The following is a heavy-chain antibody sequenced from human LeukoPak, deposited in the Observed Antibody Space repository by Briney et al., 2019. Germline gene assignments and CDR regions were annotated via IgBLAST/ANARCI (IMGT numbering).Heavy chain of an antibody. CDR3: ARDSGSMVRGVSVDY. CDR2: ISSSSSYI. Sequence: PWGSLRLSCAASGFTFSSYSMNWVRQAPGKGLEWVSSISSSSSYIYYADSVKGRFTISRDNAKNSLYPQMNSLRAEDTAVYYCARDSGSMVRGVSVDYWGQGTLVTVSS. J-gene: IGHJ4*02. CDR1: GFTFSSYS. D-gene: IGHD3-10*01. V-gene: IGHV3-21*01.